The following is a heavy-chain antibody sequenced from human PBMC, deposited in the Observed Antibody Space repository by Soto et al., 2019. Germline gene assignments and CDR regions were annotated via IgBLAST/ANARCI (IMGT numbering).Heavy chain of an antibody. Sequence: QVQLVQSGAEVKKPGASVKVSCKASGYTFTSYDINWVRQATGQGLEWMGWMNPNSGNTGYAQKFQGRGTLHRTTRXSTAYMELSSLRSEDTAVYYCASPLIAAAGTLNDYWGQGTLVTVSS. CDR1: GYTFTSYD. CDR3: ASPLIAAAGTLNDY. J-gene: IGHJ4*02. D-gene: IGHD6-13*01. CDR2: MNPNSGNT. V-gene: IGHV1-8*01.